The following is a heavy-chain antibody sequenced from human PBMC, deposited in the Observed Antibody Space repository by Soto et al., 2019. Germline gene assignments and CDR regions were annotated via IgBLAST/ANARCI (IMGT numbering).Heavy chain of an antibody. CDR3: ARDPYHVLMVNAPNLYGMDV. Sequence: ASVKVSCKASGYTFTGYYMHWVRQAPGQGLEWMGWINPNSGGTNYAQKFQGWVTMTRDTSISTAYMELSRLRSDDTAVYYCARDPYHVLMVNAPNLYGMDVWGQGTTVTVSS. J-gene: IGHJ6*02. V-gene: IGHV1-2*04. D-gene: IGHD2-8*01. CDR2: INPNSGGT. CDR1: GYTFTGYY.